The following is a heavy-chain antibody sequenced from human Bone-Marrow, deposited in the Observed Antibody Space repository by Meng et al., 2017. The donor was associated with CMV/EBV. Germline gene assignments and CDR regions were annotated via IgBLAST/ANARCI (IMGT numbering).Heavy chain of an antibody. V-gene: IGHV3-30*04. D-gene: IGHD5-24*01. CDR1: GFTFTTFS. J-gene: IGHJ4*02. Sequence: GESLKISCAASGFTFTTFSVHWVRQAPGKGLEWVADISYDGNDKYYADSVKGRFTISRDNSKNTLYLQMNSLRAEDTAVYYCARETDGSPDYWGQGTLVTVSS. CDR3: ARETDGSPDY. CDR2: ISYDGNDK.